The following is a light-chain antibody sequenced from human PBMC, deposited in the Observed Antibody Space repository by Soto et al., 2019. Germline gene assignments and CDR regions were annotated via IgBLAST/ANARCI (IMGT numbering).Light chain of an antibody. J-gene: IGKJ1*01. CDR2: GAS. CDR1: QSVSSN. Sequence: EIVMTQSPATLSVSPGERATLSCRASQSVSSNLDWYQQKPGQAPRLLIYGASTRATGIPARFSGSGPGTEFTLTISSLQSEDFAVYYCQQYNNWPRTFGQGTKVDIK. V-gene: IGKV3-15*01. CDR3: QQYNNWPRT.